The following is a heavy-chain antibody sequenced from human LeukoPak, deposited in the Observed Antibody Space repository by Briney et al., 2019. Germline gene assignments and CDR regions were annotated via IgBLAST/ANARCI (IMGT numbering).Heavy chain of an antibody. CDR2: ITSSGTFI. Sequence: GGSLRLSCAASGFTVSSNYMSWVRQAPGKGLEWVSSITSSGTFIYHIDSVKGRFTISRDSAKNSLYLQMNSLRAEDTAVYYCARDGYNSGAFDIWGQGTMVTVSS. D-gene: IGHD5-24*01. V-gene: IGHV3-21*06. J-gene: IGHJ3*02. CDR3: ARDGYNSGAFDI. CDR1: GFTVSSNY.